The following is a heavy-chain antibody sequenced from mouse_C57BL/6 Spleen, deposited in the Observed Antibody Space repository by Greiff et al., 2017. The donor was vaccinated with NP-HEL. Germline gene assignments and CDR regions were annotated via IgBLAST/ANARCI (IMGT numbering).Heavy chain of an antibody. CDR2: IYPGDGDT. CDR3: ARSRGYDGWYFDV. V-gene: IGHV1-82*01. Sequence: VQLQQSGPELVKPGASVKISCKASGYAFSSSWMNWVKQRPGKGLEWIGRIYPGDGDTNYNGKFKGKATLTADKSSSTAYMQLSSLTSEDSAVYFCARSRGYDGWYFDVWGTGTTVTVSS. J-gene: IGHJ1*03. D-gene: IGHD2-2*01. CDR1: GYAFSSSW.